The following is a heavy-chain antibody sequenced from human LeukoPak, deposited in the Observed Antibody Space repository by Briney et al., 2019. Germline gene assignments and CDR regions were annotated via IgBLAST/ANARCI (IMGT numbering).Heavy chain of an antibody. CDR3: ASGDCSSTTCSKVSYYYYMDV. D-gene: IGHD2-2*01. CDR1: GGTFSNHG. V-gene: IGHV1-69*13. J-gene: IGHJ6*03. Sequence: SVKVSCKASGGTFSNHGISWVRQAPGQGLEWMGGIIPIFGTANYAQKFQGRVTITADESTSTAYMELSSLRSEDTAVYYCASGDCSSTTCSKVSYYYYMDVWGKGPRSPSP. CDR2: IIPIFGTA.